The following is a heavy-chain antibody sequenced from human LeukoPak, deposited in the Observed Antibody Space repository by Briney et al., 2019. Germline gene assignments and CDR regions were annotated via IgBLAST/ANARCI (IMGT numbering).Heavy chain of an antibody. D-gene: IGHD3-10*01. CDR1: GFTFSSYS. CDR2: ISSSSSYI. CDR3: ARGAPMVRGAIMGY. V-gene: IGHV3-21*01. Sequence: GGSLSLSCAASGFTFSSYSMNWVRQAPGKGLEWVSSISSSSSYIYYADSVKGRFTISRDNAKNSLYLQMNSLRAEDTAVYYCARGAPMVRGAIMGYWGQGTLVTVSS. J-gene: IGHJ4*02.